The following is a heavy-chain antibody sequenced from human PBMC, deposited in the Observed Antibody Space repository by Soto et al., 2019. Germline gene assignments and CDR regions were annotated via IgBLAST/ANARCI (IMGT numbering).Heavy chain of an antibody. J-gene: IGHJ5*02. CDR3: ARGRGRYSSGWSWFDP. CDR2: IFQSGST. CDR1: GGTIRSPDW. V-gene: IGHV4-4*01. D-gene: IGHD6-19*01. Sequence: KPXGTLSLTCGVSGGTIRSPDWWTCVRQPPGKGLEWIGEIFQSGSTNYTPSLESRVTISVDKSKNQFSLTLTSVTAADTAVYFCARGRGRYSSGWSWFDPWGQGILVTVSS.